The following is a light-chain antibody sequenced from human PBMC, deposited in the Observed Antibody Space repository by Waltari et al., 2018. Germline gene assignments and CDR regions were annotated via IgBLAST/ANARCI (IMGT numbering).Light chain of an antibody. J-gene: IGLJ3*02. V-gene: IGLV3-27*01. CDR3: FSAADNKWV. CDR1: LLAKKY. CDR2: EDR. Sequence: SYALTQPSSVSVSPGKTAKIRRSGGLLAKKYARWFQPKTGQAPLLLLYEDRERPSEIPSRFSGSSSGATVTLTSTGAHVDDEADYYCFSAADNKWVFGGGTKLTVL.